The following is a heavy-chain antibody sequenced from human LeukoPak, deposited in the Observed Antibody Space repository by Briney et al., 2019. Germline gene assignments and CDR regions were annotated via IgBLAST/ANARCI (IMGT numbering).Heavy chain of an antibody. J-gene: IGHJ4*02. CDR3: ARALSSSPY. Sequence: GGSLRLSCGASGLTFRNYWMNWVRHAPGKGLVWLSSIGGDGSDTQYADSVKGRFTISRDNAKNTLYLQMSSLRAEDTAVYYCARALSSSPYWGQGTLVTVSS. CDR1: GLTFRNYW. D-gene: IGHD6-6*01. V-gene: IGHV3-74*03. CDR2: IGGDGSDT.